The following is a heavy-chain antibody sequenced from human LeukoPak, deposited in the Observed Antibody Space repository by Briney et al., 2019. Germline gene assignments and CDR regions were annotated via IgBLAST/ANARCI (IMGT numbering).Heavy chain of an antibody. CDR2: INGGAHGGT. CDR3: TIFETEQLGAFDY. D-gene: IGHD6-6*01. J-gene: IGHJ4*02. Sequence: GGSLRLSCAASGFTFNIYAMSWVRQAQGKGLEWVSTINGGAHGGTYYADSGKGRFTLSRDNSKNTLYLQMNSLRAEDTAVYYCTIFETEQLGAFDYWGQGTLVTVSS. V-gene: IGHV3-23*01. CDR1: GFTFNIYA.